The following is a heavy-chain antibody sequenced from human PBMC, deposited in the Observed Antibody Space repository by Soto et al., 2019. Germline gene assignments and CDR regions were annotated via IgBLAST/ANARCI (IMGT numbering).Heavy chain of an antibody. CDR2: IIPIFGTA. Sequence: QVQLVQSGAEVKKPGSSVKVSCKASGGTFSSYAISWVRQAPGQGLEWMGGIIPIFGTANYAQKFQGRVTITADESTSTAYMELSSRRSEDTAVYYCARAPGYCSSTSCYTVFGDYYYGMDVWGQGTTVTVSS. V-gene: IGHV1-69*01. CDR1: GGTFSSYA. D-gene: IGHD2-2*02. CDR3: ARAPGYCSSTSCYTVFGDYYYGMDV. J-gene: IGHJ6*02.